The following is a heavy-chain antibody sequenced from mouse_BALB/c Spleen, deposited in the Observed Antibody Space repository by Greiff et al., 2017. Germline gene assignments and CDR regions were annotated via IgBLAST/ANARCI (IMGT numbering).Heavy chain of an antibody. CDR1: GYSITSDYA. Sequence: EVKLVESGPGLVKPSQSLSLTCTVTGYSITSDYAWNWIRQFPGNKLEWMGYISYSGSTSYNPSLKSRISITRDTSKNQFFLQLNSVTTEDTATYYCARRTGAVYFDYWGQGTTLTVSS. D-gene: IGHD4-1*01. J-gene: IGHJ2*01. V-gene: IGHV3-2*02. CDR2: ISYSGST. CDR3: ARRTGAVYFDY.